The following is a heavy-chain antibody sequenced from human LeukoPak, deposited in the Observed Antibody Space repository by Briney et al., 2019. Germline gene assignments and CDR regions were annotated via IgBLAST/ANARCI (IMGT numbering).Heavy chain of an antibody. CDR1: GGSFSGYY. Sequence: SETLSLTCAVYGGSFSGYYWSWIRQPPGKGLEWIGYLFHSGTPRYNPSLKSRVTISADTSKNQFFLNLNSTTAADTAVYFCARRRGWKQQLVYFDYWGRGTLATVSA. J-gene: IGHJ4*02. CDR3: ARRRGWKQQLVYFDY. CDR2: LFHSGTP. D-gene: IGHD6-13*01. V-gene: IGHV4-59*08.